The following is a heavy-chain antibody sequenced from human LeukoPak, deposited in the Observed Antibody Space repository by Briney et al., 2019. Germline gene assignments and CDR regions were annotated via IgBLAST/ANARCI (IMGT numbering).Heavy chain of an antibody. Sequence: GGSLRLSCAASGFTFSSYAMSWVRQAPGKGLEWVSAISGSGGSTYYADSVKGRFTISRDNSKNTLYLQMNSLRAEDTAVYYCATSPHYCSSTSCYLYMDVWGKWTTVTVSS. V-gene: IGHV3-23*01. CDR3: ATSPHYCSSTSCYLYMDV. CDR2: ISGSGGST. J-gene: IGHJ6*03. CDR1: GFTFSSYA. D-gene: IGHD2-2*01.